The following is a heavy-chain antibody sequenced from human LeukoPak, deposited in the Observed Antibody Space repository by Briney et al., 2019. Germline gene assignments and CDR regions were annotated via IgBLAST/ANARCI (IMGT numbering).Heavy chain of an antibody. J-gene: IGHJ4*02. V-gene: IGHV3-21*01. CDR3: AGPSGYSYGFFY. CDR1: GFTFSSYS. CDR2: ISSSSSYI. D-gene: IGHD5-18*01. Sequence: GGSLRLSCAAPGFTFSSYSMNWVRQAPGKGLEWVSSISSSSSYIYYADSVKGRFTISRDNAKNSLYLQMNSLRAEDTAVYYCAGPSGYSYGFFYWGQGTLVTVSS.